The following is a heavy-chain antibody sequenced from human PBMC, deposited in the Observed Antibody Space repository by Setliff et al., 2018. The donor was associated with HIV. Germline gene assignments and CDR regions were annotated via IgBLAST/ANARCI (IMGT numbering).Heavy chain of an antibody. J-gene: IGHJ4*02. CDR3: ARGGYSDGLGENYFDY. V-gene: IGHV2-70*11. CDR2: IDWDDYK. Sequence: SGPTLVNPTQTLTLTCTFSGFSRSTSGMCVTWIRQPPGKALEWLARIDWDDYKYYSTTLKTRLTISKDTSKNQVVLIVNNMDPVDTVTYYCARGGYSDGLGENYFDYWGQGTLVTVSS. CDR1: GFSRSTSGMC. D-gene: IGHD5-18*01.